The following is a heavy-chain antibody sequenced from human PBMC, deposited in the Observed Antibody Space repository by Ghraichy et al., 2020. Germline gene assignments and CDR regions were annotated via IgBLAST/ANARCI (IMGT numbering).Heavy chain of an antibody. J-gene: IGHJ4*02. D-gene: IGHD2-15*01. Sequence: GGSLRLSCAASGFTFSSYAMSWVRQAPGKGLEWVSAISGSGGSTYYADSVKGRFTISRDNSKNTLYLQMNSLRAEDTAVYYCAKRTVVVVAAHSPFDYWGQGTLGTVSS. CDR2: ISGSGGST. CDR3: AKRTVVVVAAHSPFDY. V-gene: IGHV3-23*01. CDR1: GFTFSSYA.